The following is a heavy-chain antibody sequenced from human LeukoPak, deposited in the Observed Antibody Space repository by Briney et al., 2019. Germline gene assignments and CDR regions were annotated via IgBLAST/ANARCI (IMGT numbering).Heavy chain of an antibody. CDR2: INPNSGGT. CDR3: ARDYCSSTSCRLDY. Sequence: ASVKVSCKASGYTFAGYYMHWVRQAPGQGLEWMGWINPNSGGTNYAQKFQGRVTITRDTSISTAYMELSRLRSDDTAVYYCARDYCSSTSCRLDYWGQGTLVTVSS. D-gene: IGHD2-2*01. CDR1: GYTFAGYY. J-gene: IGHJ4*02. V-gene: IGHV1-2*02.